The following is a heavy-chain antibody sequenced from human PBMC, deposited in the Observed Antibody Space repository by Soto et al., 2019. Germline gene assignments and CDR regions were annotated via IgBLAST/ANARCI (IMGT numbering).Heavy chain of an antibody. V-gene: IGHV1-18*01. J-gene: IGHJ4*02. CDR1: GYSFATSG. Sequence: QVKLVQSGTEVKKPGASIKVSCKASGYSFATSGMSWVRQAPGQGLEWMGWISAYTGNTNYDQNLQDRVTMTTDTSTSTAYLEVRNLRSDDTAVYYCARAVQYYDATGYANWGQGTLVTVSS. D-gene: IGHD3-22*01. CDR2: ISAYTGNT. CDR3: ARAVQYYDATGYAN.